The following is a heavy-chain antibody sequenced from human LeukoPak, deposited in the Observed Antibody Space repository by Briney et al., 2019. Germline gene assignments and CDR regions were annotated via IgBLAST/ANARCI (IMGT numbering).Heavy chain of an antibody. CDR1: GFTISSSY. J-gene: IGHJ4*02. CDR2: IYSGTTT. V-gene: IGHV3-66*01. CDR3: ARDAGFRGTPDY. D-gene: IGHD2-15*01. Sequence: GGSLRLSCALSGFTISSSYMSWVRQAPGKGLEWVSLIYSGTTTYYADSVKGRSTISRDNSKNTLYLQMNSLRAEDTAVYYCARDAGFRGTPDYWGQGTLVTVSS.